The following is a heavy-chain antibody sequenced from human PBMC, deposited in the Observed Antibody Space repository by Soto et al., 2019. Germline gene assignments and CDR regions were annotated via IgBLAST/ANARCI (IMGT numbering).Heavy chain of an antibody. D-gene: IGHD6-19*01. J-gene: IGHJ5*02. CDR2: IYYSGST. Sequence: PSETLSLTCTVSGGSISSYYWSWIRQPPGKGLEWIGYIYYSGSTNYNPPLKSRVTISVDTSKNQFSLKLSSVTAADTAVYYCARDHEQAGWFDPWGQGTLVTVSS. V-gene: IGHV4-59*01. CDR3: ARDHEQAGWFDP. CDR1: GGSISSYY.